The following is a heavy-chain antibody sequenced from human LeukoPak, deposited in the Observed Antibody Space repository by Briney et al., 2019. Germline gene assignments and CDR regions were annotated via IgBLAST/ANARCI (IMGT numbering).Heavy chain of an antibody. CDR1: GGSISSSSYY. D-gene: IGHD6-13*01. V-gene: IGHV4-39*07. CDR2: IYYSGST. J-gene: IGHJ4*02. CDR3: AKTDPIAAAGNSV. Sequence: SETLSLTCTVSGGSISSSSYYWGWIRQPPGKGLEWIGSIYYSGSTYYNPSLKSRVTISVDKSKNQFSLKLSSVTAADTAVYYCAKTDPIAAAGNSVWGQGTLVTVSS.